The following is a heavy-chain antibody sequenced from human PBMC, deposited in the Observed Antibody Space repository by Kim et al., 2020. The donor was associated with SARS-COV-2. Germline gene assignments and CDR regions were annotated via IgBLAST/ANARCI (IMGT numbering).Heavy chain of an antibody. V-gene: IGHV4-4*07. Sequence: SETLSLTCSVSGPSITTVSWAWIRQSAGKGPEWVGHIYTTGTTTYNASLTNRLPISRDTSTNQFSLKLTSVTAADPAIYYCFRRMRKRWVTRYWFDPWGQGSQVTVSS. CDR1: GPSITTVS. CDR3: FRRMRKRWVTRYWFDP. CDR2: IYTTGTT. J-gene: IGHJ5*02. D-gene: IGHD2-21*02.